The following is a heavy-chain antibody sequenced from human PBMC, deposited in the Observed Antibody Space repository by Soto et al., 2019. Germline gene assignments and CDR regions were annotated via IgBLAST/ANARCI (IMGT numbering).Heavy chain of an antibody. CDR1: GFTFTSSA. CDR3: AADTWLAKDGFDY. V-gene: IGHV1-58*01. CDR2: IVVGSGNT. D-gene: IGHD3-22*01. J-gene: IGHJ4*02. Sequence: SVKVSCKASGFTFTSSAVQWVRQARGQRLEWIGWIVVGSGNTNYAQKFQERVTITRDMSTSTAYMELSSLRSEDTAVYYCAADTWLAKDGFDYWGQGTLVTVSS.